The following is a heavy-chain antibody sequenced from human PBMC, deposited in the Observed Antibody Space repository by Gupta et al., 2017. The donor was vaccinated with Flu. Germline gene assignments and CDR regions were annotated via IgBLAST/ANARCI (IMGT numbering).Heavy chain of an antibody. Sequence: EVQLVESGGGLVKPGGSLRLSCEASGFTFSSYSMNWVRKAPGKGLEWVSSISSSSSYIYYADSVKGRFTISRDNAKNSLYLQMNSLRAEDTAVYYCARDWPPYYYDSSGYNDYWGQGTLVTVSS. D-gene: IGHD3-22*01. CDR3: ARDWPPYYYDSSGYNDY. CDR1: GFTFSSYS. J-gene: IGHJ4*02. V-gene: IGHV3-21*01. CDR2: ISSSSSYI.